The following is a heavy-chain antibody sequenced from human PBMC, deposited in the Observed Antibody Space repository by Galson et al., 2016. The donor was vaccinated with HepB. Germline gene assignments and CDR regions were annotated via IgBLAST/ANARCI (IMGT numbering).Heavy chain of an antibody. CDR2: IYPGDSDT. V-gene: IGHV5-51*01. CDR3: ARLGDKVLADYDYYYYRMDV. CDR1: GYSFNSYW. Sequence: QSGAEVKKRGESLKISCKTSGYSFNSYWIAWVRQAPGKGLEWMGIIYPGDSDTSYSPSFQGQVITSADKSIRTAYLQWSSLKASDTAIYYCARLGDKVLADYDYYYYRMDVWGQGTTVTVSS. D-gene: IGHD2-21*01. J-gene: IGHJ6*02.